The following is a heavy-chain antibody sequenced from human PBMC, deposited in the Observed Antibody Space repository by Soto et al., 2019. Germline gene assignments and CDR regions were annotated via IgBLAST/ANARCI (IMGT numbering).Heavy chain of an antibody. CDR1: GGSISSGDYY. V-gene: IGHV4-30-4*02. D-gene: IGHD4-17*01. J-gene: IGHJ6*02. CDR3: AREGLRDYYYYGMDV. CDR2: IYYRGST. Sequence: SETLSLTCTVSGGSISSGDYYWRWIRQPPGKGLEWIGYIYYRGSTYYNPSLKSRVTISVDTSKDQFSLKLSSVTAADTAVYYCAREGLRDYYYYGMDVWGQGTTVTVSS.